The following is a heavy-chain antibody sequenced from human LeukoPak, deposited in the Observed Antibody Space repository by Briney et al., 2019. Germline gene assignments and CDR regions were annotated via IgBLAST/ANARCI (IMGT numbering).Heavy chain of an antibody. V-gene: IGHV3-33*01. Sequence: GGSLRLSCAASGFTFSSYGMHWVRQAPGKGLEWVAVIWYDGSNKYYADSVKGRFTISRDNSKNTLYLQMNSLRAEDTAVYYCARDPRAYCSSTSCYTGGGLDYWGQGTLVTVSS. CDR2: IWYDGSNK. D-gene: IGHD2-2*02. CDR3: ARDPRAYCSSTSCYTGGGLDY. CDR1: GFTFSSYG. J-gene: IGHJ4*02.